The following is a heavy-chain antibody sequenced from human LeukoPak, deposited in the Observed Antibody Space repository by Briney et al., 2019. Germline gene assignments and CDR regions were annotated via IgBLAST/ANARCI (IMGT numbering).Heavy chain of an antibody. J-gene: IGHJ4*02. CDR1: GFTFSRYG. V-gene: IGHV3-30*02. CDR3: AKIVAAGGRFDS. D-gene: IGHD1-26*01. CDR2: IRYDESNK. Sequence: GGSLRLSCAASGFTFSRYGMHWVRQAPGKGLEGVAFIRYDESNKDYADSVKGRFTISRDNSKNTLFLQMNSLRPEDTAVYYCAKIVAAGGRFDSWGQGTLVTVSA.